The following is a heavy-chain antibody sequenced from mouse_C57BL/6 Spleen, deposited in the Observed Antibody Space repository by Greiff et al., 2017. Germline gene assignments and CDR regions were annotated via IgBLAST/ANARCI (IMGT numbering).Heavy chain of an antibody. CDR3: ARWGYGSSYRYAMDY. D-gene: IGHD1-1*01. CDR1: GYTFTDYY. CDR2: INPYNGGT. J-gene: IGHJ4*01. V-gene: IGHV1-19*01. Sequence: VQLQQSGPVLVKPGASVKMSCKASGYTFTDYYMNWVKQSHGKSLEWIGVINPYNGGTSYNQKFKGKATLTVDKSSSTAYMELNSLTSEDSAVYYCARWGYGSSYRYAMDYWGQGTSVTVSS.